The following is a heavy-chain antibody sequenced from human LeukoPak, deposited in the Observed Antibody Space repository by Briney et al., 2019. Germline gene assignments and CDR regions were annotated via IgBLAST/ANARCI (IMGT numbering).Heavy chain of an antibody. CDR2: INHSGST. CDR1: GRSFSGYY. V-gene: IGHV4-34*01. CDR3: ARRGGYKFAYNY. Sequence: PSHTLSLTCAVYGRSFSGYYWSWISQPPGKGLESIGEINHSGSTNYNPSLKSRVTISVDTSKKQFSLNLSSVTVADTAVYYCARRGGYKFAYNYWGQGTLVTVSS. D-gene: IGHD5-18*01. J-gene: IGHJ4*02.